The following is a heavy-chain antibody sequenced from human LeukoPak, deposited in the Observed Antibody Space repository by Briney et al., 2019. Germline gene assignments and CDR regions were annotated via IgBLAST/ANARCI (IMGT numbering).Heavy chain of an antibody. V-gene: IGHV4-59*01. CDR3: ARAAPRAFDY. CDR1: GGSISSYY. CDR2: IYYSGST. J-gene: IGHJ4*02. Sequence: SETLSLTCTVSGGSISSYYWSWIRQPPGKGLEWIGCIYYSGSTNYNPSLKSRVTISVDTSKNQFSLKLSSVTAADTAVYYCARAAPRAFDYWGQGTLVTVSS.